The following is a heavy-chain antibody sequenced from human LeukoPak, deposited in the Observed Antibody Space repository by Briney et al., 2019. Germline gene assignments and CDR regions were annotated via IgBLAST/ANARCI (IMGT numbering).Heavy chain of an antibody. D-gene: IGHD2-2*01. J-gene: IGHJ3*02. V-gene: IGHV3-23*01. Sequence: GGSLRLSCAASGFTFSSYAMSWVRQAPGKGLEWVSGISGSGGSTFYVDSVKGRFTISRDNSKNTLYLQMNSLRAEDTAVYYCARALMVPGSDAFDIWGQGTMVTVSS. CDR2: ISGSGGST. CDR1: GFTFSSYA. CDR3: ARALMVPGSDAFDI.